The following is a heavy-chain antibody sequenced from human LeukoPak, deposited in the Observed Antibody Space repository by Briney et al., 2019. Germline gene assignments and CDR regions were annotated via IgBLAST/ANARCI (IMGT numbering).Heavy chain of an antibody. Sequence: SETLSLTCTVSGGSISGGSYYWSWIRQPAGKGLEWIGRIYTSGSTNYNPSLKSRVTISVDTSKNQLSMKLTSVTATDTAVYYCAREALYYYDSSGYYYWGQGTLVTVSS. V-gene: IGHV4-61*02. J-gene: IGHJ4*02. CDR1: GGSISGGSYY. CDR3: AREALYYYDSSGYYY. D-gene: IGHD3-22*01. CDR2: IYTSGST.